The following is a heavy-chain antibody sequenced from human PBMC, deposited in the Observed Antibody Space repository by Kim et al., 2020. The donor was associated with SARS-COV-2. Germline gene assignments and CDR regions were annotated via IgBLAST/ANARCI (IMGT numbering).Heavy chain of an antibody. CDR3: ARLVSENSAVEY. Sequence: SETLSLTCTVSGDSISRSSNYWGWIRQPPGKGLEWIGSINYSGNTYYNPSLTSRVTISVDTSKNQFSLKMRSVTAADTAVYYCARLVSENSAVEYWGQGT. J-gene: IGHJ4*02. CDR1: GDSISRSSNY. CDR2: INYSGNT. V-gene: IGHV4-39*01.